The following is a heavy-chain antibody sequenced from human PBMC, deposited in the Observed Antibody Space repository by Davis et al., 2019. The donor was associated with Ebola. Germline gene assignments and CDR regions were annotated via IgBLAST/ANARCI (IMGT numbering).Heavy chain of an antibody. Sequence: GESLKISCKGSGYRFTSYWITWVRQMPGKGLEWMGRIDPSDSYTNYSPSFQGHVTISADKSISTAYLQWSSLKASDTAMYYCARQIPTYYDILTGYYKGPDYWGQGTLVTVSS. CDR1: GYRFTSYW. V-gene: IGHV5-10-1*01. D-gene: IGHD3-9*01. J-gene: IGHJ4*02. CDR3: ARQIPTYYDILTGYYKGPDY. CDR2: IDPSDSYT.